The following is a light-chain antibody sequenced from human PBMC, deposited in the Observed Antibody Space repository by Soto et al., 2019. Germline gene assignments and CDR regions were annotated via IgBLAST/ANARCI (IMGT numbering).Light chain of an antibody. J-gene: IGLJ1*01. CDR1: SSDVGGYNY. CDR3: SSFAPGRIYV. CDR2: EVT. V-gene: IGLV2-14*01. Sequence: QSALTQPASVSGSPGQSITISCTGTSSDVGGYNYVSWFQQSPGKAPKVMIYEVTNRPSGVSNRFSGSKSGNTASLTISGLQAEDEADYYCSSFAPGRIYVFGSGTKLTVL.